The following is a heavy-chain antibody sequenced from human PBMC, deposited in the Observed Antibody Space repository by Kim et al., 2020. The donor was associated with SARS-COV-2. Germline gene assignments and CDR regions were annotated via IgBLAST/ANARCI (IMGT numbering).Heavy chain of an antibody. Sequence: SETLSLTCAVSGDSISTYDYWGWLRQPPGKGLEWIGAKYHSETTYYNPSLKSRSTISVDTSRNKFFLNLRSVTAADTGVYYCAARGGLGIPGSEGTLVTVSA. V-gene: IGHV4-38-2*01. CDR3: AARGGLGIP. J-gene: IGHJ5*02. CDR1: GDSISTYDY. CDR2: KYHSETT. D-gene: IGHD3-10*01.